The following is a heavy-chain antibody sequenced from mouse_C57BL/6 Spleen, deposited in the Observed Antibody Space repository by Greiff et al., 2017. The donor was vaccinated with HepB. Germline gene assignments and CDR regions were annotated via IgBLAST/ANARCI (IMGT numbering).Heavy chain of an antibody. Sequence: EVQLVESGEGLVKPGGSLKLSCAASGFTFSSYAMSWVRQTPEKRLEWVAYISSGGDYIYYADTVKGRFTISRDNARNTLYLQMSSLKSEDTAMYYCTRGDGNPSWFAYWGQGTLVTVSA. CDR2: ISSGGDYI. V-gene: IGHV5-9-1*02. D-gene: IGHD2-1*01. CDR3: TRGDGNPSWFAY. CDR1: GFTFSSYA. J-gene: IGHJ3*01.